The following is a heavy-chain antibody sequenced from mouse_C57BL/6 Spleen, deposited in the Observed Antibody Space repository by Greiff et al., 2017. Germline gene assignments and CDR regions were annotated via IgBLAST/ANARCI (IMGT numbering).Heavy chain of an antibody. J-gene: IGHJ2*01. V-gene: IGHV5-17*01. D-gene: IGHD1-1*01. CDR3: ARRNYGSSYNYFDY. Sequence: EVHLVESGGGLVKPGGSLKLSCAASGFTFSDYGMHWVRQAPEKGLEWVAYISSGSSTIYYADTVKGRFTISRDNAKNTLFLQMTSLRSEDTAMYYCARRNYGSSYNYFDYWGQGTTLTVSS. CDR1: GFTFSDYG. CDR2: ISSGSSTI.